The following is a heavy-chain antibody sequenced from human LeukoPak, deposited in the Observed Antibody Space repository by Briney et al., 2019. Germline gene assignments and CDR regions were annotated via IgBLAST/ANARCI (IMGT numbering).Heavy chain of an antibody. Sequence: GGSLRLSCAASGFAFSDFWMSWVRQAPGKGLEWVALIWYDGNNKYYADSVKGRFTISRDNSENTLYLQINSLRAEDTAVYYCARYRAYCTGGSCYGYFALDYWGQGTLVIVPS. J-gene: IGHJ4*02. V-gene: IGHV3-33*08. CDR3: ARYRAYCTGGSCYGYFALDY. CDR1: GFAFSDFW. D-gene: IGHD2-15*01. CDR2: IWYDGNNK.